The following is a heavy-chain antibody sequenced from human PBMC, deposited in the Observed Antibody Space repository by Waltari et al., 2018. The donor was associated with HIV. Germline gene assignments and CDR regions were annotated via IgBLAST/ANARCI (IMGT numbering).Heavy chain of an antibody. Sequence: EVQLLESGGGLVQPGGSLSLSCAASGFTFRTFSLRWVRQAPGKGLEWVSGISYSGGSTYYADSVKGRFTISRDNSKNTLYLQMNSLRAEDTAVYYCAKITSTSWYYYGMDVWGQGTTVTVSS. CDR1: GFTFRTFS. V-gene: IGHV3-23*01. J-gene: IGHJ6*02. CDR3: AKITSTSWYYYGMDV. D-gene: IGHD2-2*01. CDR2: ISYSGGST.